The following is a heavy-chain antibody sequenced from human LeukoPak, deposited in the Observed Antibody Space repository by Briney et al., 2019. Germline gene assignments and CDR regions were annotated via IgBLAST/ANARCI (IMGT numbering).Heavy chain of an antibody. V-gene: IGHV3-30*18. CDR1: GFTFSSYG. CDR2: ISYDGSNK. CDR3: AKSGSCSGGSCYSRSSAWFDP. J-gene: IGHJ5*02. D-gene: IGHD2-15*01. Sequence: GGSLRLSCAASGFTFSSYGMHWVRQAPGKGLEWVAVISYDGSNKYYADSVKGRFTISRDNSKNTLYLQMNSLRAEDTAVYCCAKSGSCSGGSCYSRSSAWFDPWGQGTLVTVSS.